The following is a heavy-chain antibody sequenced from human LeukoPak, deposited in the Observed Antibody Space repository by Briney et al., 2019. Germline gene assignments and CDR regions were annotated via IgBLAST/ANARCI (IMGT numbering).Heavy chain of an antibody. CDR2: ISGSGGNT. Sequence: GGSLRLSCAASGLTFSSYAMNWVRQAPGKGLEWVSGISGSGGNTYYADSVKGRFTISRDNSKNTLYLQMNSLRAEDTAVYYCASEVGATSKWGQGTLVTVSS. D-gene: IGHD1-26*01. V-gene: IGHV3-23*01. CDR1: GLTFSSYA. CDR3: ASEVGATSK. J-gene: IGHJ4*02.